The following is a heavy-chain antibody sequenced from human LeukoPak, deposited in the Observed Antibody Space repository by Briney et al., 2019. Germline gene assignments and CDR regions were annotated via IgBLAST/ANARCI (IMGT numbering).Heavy chain of an antibody. D-gene: IGHD6-19*01. CDR3: AKDPGAVAGPGYFDY. Sequence: GGSLRLSCAASGFTFSSYAMSWVRQAPGKGLEWVSAISGSGGSTYYADPVKGRFTISRDNSKNTLYLQMNSLRAEDTAVYYCAKDPGAVAGPGYFDYWGQGTLVTVSS. J-gene: IGHJ4*02. V-gene: IGHV3-23*01. CDR2: ISGSGGST. CDR1: GFTFSSYA.